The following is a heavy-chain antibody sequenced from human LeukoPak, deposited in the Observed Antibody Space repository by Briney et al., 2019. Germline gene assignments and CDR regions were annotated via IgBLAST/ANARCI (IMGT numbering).Heavy chain of an antibody. CDR2: ISSSSYI. D-gene: IGHD3-22*01. J-gene: IGHJ4*02. CDR3: ASLDDSSGYYEGTLDY. V-gene: IGHV3-21*01. Sequence: GGSLRLSCAASGFTFSSYSMNWVRQAPGKGLEWVSSISSSSYIYYADSVKGRFTISRDNAKNSLYLQMNSLRAEDTAVYYCASLDDSSGYYEGTLDYWGQGTLVTVSS. CDR1: GFTFSSYS.